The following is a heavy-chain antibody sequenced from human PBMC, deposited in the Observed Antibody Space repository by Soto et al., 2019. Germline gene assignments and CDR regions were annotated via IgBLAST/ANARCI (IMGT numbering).Heavy chain of an antibody. V-gene: IGHV4-30-4*01. Sequence: PSETLSLTCTVSGGSISSGDYYWSWIRQPPGKGLEWIGYIYYSGSTYYNPSLKSRVTISVDTSKNQFSLKLSSVTAADPAVYYCARSTRDFWSGYADYWGQGTLVTVSS. CDR2: IYYSGST. CDR3: ARSTRDFWSGYADY. CDR1: GGSISSGDYY. J-gene: IGHJ4*02. D-gene: IGHD3-3*01.